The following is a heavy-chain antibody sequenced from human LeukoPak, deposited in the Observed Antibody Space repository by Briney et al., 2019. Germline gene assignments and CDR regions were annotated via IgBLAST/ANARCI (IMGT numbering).Heavy chain of an antibody. CDR1: GYIFTAYY. Sequence: ASVKVSCKASGYIFTAYYMYWVRQAPGQGLEWMGWINLNSGGTNYARKFQGRVTMTRDTSISTAYMELSRLRSDDTAVYYCARDYYYYMDVWGKGTTVTVS. J-gene: IGHJ6*03. V-gene: IGHV1-2*02. CDR3: ARDYYYYMDV. CDR2: INLNSGGT.